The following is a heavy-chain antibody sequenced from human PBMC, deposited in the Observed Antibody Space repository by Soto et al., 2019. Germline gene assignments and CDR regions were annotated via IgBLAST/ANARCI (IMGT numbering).Heavy chain of an antibody. Sequence: SETLSLTCAVYGGSFSGYYWSWIRQPPGKGLEWIGEINHSGNTNYNPSLKSRVTISVDTSKNQFSLKLSSVTAADTAVYYCARGLNRQLVFFDYWGQGTLVTVSS. CDR2: INHSGNT. D-gene: IGHD6-13*01. V-gene: IGHV4-34*01. CDR3: ARGLNRQLVFFDY. CDR1: GGSFSGYY. J-gene: IGHJ4*02.